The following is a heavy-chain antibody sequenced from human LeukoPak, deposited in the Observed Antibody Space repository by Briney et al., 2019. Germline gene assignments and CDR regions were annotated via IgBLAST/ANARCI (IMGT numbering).Heavy chain of an antibody. CDR1: GGSISSGDYY. J-gene: IGHJ3*02. CDR3: ASSHDYGDCGGAFDI. CDR2: IYYSGST. V-gene: IGHV4-30-4*01. Sequence: PSETLSLTCTVPGGSISSGDYYWSWIRQPPGKGLEWIGYIYYSGSTYYNPSLKSRFTISVDTSKNQFSLKLSSVTAADTAVYYCASSHDYGDCGGAFDIWGQGTMVTVSS. D-gene: IGHD4-17*01.